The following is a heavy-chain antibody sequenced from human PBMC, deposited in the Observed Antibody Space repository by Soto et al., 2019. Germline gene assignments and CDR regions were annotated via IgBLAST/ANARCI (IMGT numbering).Heavy chain of an antibody. CDR1: GFTFDDFA. CDR2: MSWNRGSI. D-gene: IGHD3-16*02. Sequence: GGSLRLSCVASGFTFDDFAMHWVRQAPGKGLEWVSGMSWNRGSIVYADSVKGRFTISRDNAKNSLYLQMSSLRPEDTALYYCAKDISLGELSAPDHWGQGTLVTVSS. J-gene: IGHJ4*02. CDR3: AKDISLGELSAPDH. V-gene: IGHV3-9*01.